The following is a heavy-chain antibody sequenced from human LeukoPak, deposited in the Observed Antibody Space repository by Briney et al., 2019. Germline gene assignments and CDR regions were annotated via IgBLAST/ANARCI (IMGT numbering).Heavy chain of an antibody. CDR1: GYTLTELS. D-gene: IGHD6-13*01. Sequence: ASVKVSCKVSGYTLTELSMHWVRQAPGKGLEWMGGFDPEDGETIYAQKFQGRVTMTEDTSTDTAYMELSSLRSEDTAVYYCATGPLYSIEVDCWGQGTLVTVSS. CDR2: FDPEDGET. CDR3: ATGPLYSIEVDC. V-gene: IGHV1-24*01. J-gene: IGHJ4*02.